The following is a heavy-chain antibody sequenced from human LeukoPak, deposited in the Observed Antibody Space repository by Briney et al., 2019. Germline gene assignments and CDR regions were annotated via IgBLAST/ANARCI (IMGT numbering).Heavy chain of an antibody. CDR3: ARILGYSYCYEHWFDP. J-gene: IGHJ5*02. D-gene: IGHD5-18*01. Sequence: PSETLSLTCTVSSGSIGSGSYYWGWIRQPPGKGLEWIGNMYYSGSTYYNPSLKSRVTISVDTSKNQFSLKLSSVTAADTAVYYCARILGYSYCYEHWFDPWGPGTLVTVSS. CDR1: SGSIGSGSYY. V-gene: IGHV4-39*01. CDR2: MYYSGST.